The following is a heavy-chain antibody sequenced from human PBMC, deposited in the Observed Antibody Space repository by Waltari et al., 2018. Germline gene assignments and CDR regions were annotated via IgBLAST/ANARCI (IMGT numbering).Heavy chain of an antibody. Sequence: VYLVETGGGLVQPGGSLRLSCAASGFTFSSYSLQWVRQAPGKGLEWISTITYTWGLTYFADSVKGRLTIPRDNSKNTLALQLNGLIFEDTAVYYCAKGGEENSGWSDYLDYWGQGVLVTVSS. J-gene: IGHJ4*02. V-gene: IGHV3-64*04. CDR2: ITYTWGLT. CDR3: AKGGEENSGWSDYLDY. D-gene: IGHD6-6*01. CDR1: GFTFSSYS.